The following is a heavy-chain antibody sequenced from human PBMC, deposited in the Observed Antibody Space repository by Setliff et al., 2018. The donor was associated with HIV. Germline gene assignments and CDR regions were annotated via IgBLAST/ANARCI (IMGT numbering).Heavy chain of an antibody. CDR1: DGYISDGDYY. CDR2: INHSGST. CDR3: ARVVGTRAVDY. V-gene: IGHV4-34*01. Sequence: SETLSLTCTVSDGYISDGDYYWTWIRQPPGKGLEWIGEINHSGSTNYNPSLKSRVTISVDTSKNQFSLKLSSVTAADTAVYYCARVVGTRAVDYWGQGTLVTVSS. D-gene: IGHD2-21*02. J-gene: IGHJ4*02.